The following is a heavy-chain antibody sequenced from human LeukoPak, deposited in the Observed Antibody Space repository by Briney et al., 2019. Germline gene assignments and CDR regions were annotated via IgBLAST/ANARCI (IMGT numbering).Heavy chain of an antibody. CDR2: FDPEDDET. CDR3: ATDALSDSSSYNNYYNGMDV. D-gene: IGHD6-6*01. V-gene: IGHV1-24*01. J-gene: IGHJ6*02. CDR1: GYTLTELS. Sequence: ASVKVSCKVSGYTLTELSMHWVRQAPGKGLKWMGGFDPEDDETMYSQKFQGRVTMTEDTSTDTAYMELSSLRSEDTAVYYCATDALSDSSSYNNYYNGMDVWGQGTTVTVSS.